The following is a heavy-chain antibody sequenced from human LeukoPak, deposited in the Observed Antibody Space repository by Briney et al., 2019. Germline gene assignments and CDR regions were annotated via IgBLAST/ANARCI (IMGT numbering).Heavy chain of an antibody. V-gene: IGHV1-69*13. J-gene: IGHJ4*02. Sequence: GASVKVSCNASGGTFSNYAISWVRQAPGQGLEWMGGIIPIFGTASYAQKFQGRVTITADESTSTAYMELSSLRSEDTAVYYCARDLGDSFDYWGQGTLVTVSS. CDR2: IIPIFGTA. CDR3: ARDLGDSFDY. CDR1: GGTFSNYA. D-gene: IGHD3-10*01.